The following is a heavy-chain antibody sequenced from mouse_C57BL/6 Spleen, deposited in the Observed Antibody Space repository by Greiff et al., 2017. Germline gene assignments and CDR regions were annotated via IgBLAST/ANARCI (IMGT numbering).Heavy chain of an antibody. D-gene: IGHD2-3*01. Sequence: QVQLQQSGAELMKPGASVKLSCKATGYTFTGYWIEWVKQRPGHGLEWIGEILPGSGSTNYNETFKGKATFTADTSSNTAYMQLSSLTTEDSAISCCARRGTLYEGPEGYVDVWGTGTTVAVAS. V-gene: IGHV1-9*01. J-gene: IGHJ1*03. CDR2: ILPGSGST. CDR3: ARRGTLYEGPEGYVDV. CDR1: GYTFTGYW.